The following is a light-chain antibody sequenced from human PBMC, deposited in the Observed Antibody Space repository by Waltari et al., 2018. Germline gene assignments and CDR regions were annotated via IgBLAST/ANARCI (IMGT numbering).Light chain of an antibody. Sequence: MTQPPSSGTASIGARATICCRGRQGSRSWLSWYQKRPGEAPRLLIHDATSWESGVPARFNGGGSGTDFTLTISGLQPEDFATYYCQQANSFPITFGQGTRLDIK. CDR1: QGSRSW. J-gene: IGKJ5*01. CDR3: QQANSFPIT. V-gene: IGKV1D-12*01. CDR2: DAT.